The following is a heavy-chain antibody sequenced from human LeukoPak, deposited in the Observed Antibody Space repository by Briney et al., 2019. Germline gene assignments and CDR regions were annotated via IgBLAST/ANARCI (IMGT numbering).Heavy chain of an antibody. CDR2: ISSSSSYT. D-gene: IGHD6-19*01. J-gene: IGHJ3*02. V-gene: IGHV3-11*05. Sequence: GGSLRLSCAASGFTFSDYAMTWVRQAPGKGLEWVSYISSSSSYTNYADSVKGRFTISRDNAKNSLYLQMNSLRAEDTAVYYCARVRKYSSGWYDAFDIWGQGTMVTVSS. CDR1: GFTFSDYA. CDR3: ARVRKYSSGWYDAFDI.